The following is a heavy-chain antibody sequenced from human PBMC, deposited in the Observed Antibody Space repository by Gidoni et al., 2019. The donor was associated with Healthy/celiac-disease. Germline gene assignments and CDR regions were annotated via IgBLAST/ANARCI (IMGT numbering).Heavy chain of an antibody. D-gene: IGHD1-7*01. CDR2: ISYDGSNK. V-gene: IGHV3-30*18. CDR3: AKDLGYNWNYGYYYGMDV. CDR1: GFTFSSYG. Sequence: QVQLVESGGGVVQPGRSLRLSCAASGFTFSSYGMHWVRQAPGKGLGWVAVISYDGSNKYYADSVKGRFTISRDNSKNTLYLQMNSLRAEDTAVYYCAKDLGYNWNYGYYYGMDVWGQGTTVTVSS. J-gene: IGHJ6*02.